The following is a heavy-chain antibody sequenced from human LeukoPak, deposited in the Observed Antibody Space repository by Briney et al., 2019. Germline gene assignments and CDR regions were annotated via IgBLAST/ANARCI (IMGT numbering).Heavy chain of an antibody. CDR3: ARGYSSGEAY. V-gene: IGHV4-39*01. Sequence: PSETLSLTCTVSGSSISSSSYYWGWIRQPPGKGLEWIGSIYYSGSTYYNPSLKSRVTISVDTSKNQFSLKLSSVTAADTAVYYCARGYSSGEAYWGQGTLVTVSS. J-gene: IGHJ4*02. CDR1: GSSISSSSYY. CDR2: IYYSGST. D-gene: IGHD6-19*01.